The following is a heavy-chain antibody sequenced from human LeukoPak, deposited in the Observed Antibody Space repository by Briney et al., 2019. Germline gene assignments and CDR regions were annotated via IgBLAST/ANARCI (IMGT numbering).Heavy chain of an antibody. CDR3: ARMTAHYDILTGYLYYYYYYMDV. CDR2: ISTSSSYI. D-gene: IGHD3-9*01. J-gene: IGHJ6*03. CDR1: GFTFSSQS. V-gene: IGHV3-21*01. Sequence: GGSLRLSCAASGFTFSSQSMNWVRQAPGKGLEWVSSISTSSSYIYYADSVKGRFTISRDNAKSSLYLQMNSLRAEDTAVYYCARMTAHYDILTGYLYYYYYYMDVWGKGTTVTISS.